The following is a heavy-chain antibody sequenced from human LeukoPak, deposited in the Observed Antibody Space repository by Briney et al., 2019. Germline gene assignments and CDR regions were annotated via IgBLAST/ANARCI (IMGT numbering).Heavy chain of an antibody. CDR1: GGSFSGYY. CDR2: INHSGST. J-gene: IGHJ4*02. D-gene: IGHD4-23*01. Sequence: SETLSLTCAVYGGSFSGYYWSWIRQPPGKGLEWIGEINHSGSTNYNPSLKSRVTISVDTSKNQFSLKLSSVTAADTAVYYCATGKVDYWGQGTLVTVSS. CDR3: ATGKVDY. V-gene: IGHV4-34*01.